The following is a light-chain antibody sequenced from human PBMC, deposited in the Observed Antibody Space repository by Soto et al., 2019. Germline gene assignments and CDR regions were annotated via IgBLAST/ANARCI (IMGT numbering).Light chain of an antibody. CDR1: SSDVGDYNY. CDR2: EVS. J-gene: IGLJ2*01. CDR3: CSYAGTYTVV. V-gene: IGLV2-11*01. Sequence: QSALTQPRSVSGSPGQSVTISCTGTSSDVGDYNYVSWYQQHPGKAPKFIIYEVSKRPSGVPDRFSGSKSGNTASLTISGLQAEDEPDYYCCSYAGTYTVVFGGGTKLTVL.